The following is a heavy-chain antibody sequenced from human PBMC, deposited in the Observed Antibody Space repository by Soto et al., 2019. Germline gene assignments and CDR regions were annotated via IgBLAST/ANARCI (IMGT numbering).Heavy chain of an antibody. J-gene: IGHJ4*02. D-gene: IGHD3-22*01. CDR3: GRDYYYDRSGYSPLDY. CDR1: GFTFRSYS. V-gene: IGHV3-21*01. Sequence: PGGSLRLSCAASGFTFRSYSMNWVRQAPGKGLEWVSSISGTGSYISYADSVKGRFTISRDNAKNSLDLQMNSLRAEDTAVYYCGRDYYYDRSGYSPLDYWGQGTLVTVS. CDR2: ISGTGSYI.